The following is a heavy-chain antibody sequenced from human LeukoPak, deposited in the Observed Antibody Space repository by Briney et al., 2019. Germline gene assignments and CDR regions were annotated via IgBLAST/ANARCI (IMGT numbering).Heavy chain of an antibody. Sequence: SETLSLTCTVSGDAITSDKYYWGWIRQPPGKGLEWIGNIHHSGSTYYNPSLKSRVTISVDTSKNQFSLRLNSVTAADTAIYYSWRPYCTNSICSSSVIDSWGQGTLVTVSS. CDR1: GDAITSDKYY. CDR2: IHHSGST. V-gene: IGHV4-39*01. CDR3: WRPYCTNSICSSSVIDS. J-gene: IGHJ4*02. D-gene: IGHD2-8*01.